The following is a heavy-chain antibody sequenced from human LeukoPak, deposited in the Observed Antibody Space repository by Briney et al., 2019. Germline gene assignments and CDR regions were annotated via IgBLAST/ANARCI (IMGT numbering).Heavy chain of an antibody. CDR3: AKPDIVVVVAATGFDY. D-gene: IGHD2-15*01. Sequence: PGGSLRLSCAASGFTFSSYAMSWVRQAPGKGLEWVSAISGSRTYYADSVKGRFTISRDNSKNTLSLQMNSLRAEDTAVYYCAKPDIVVVVAATGFDYWGQGTLVTVSS. CDR1: GFTFSSYA. V-gene: IGHV3-23*01. J-gene: IGHJ4*02. CDR2: ISGSRT.